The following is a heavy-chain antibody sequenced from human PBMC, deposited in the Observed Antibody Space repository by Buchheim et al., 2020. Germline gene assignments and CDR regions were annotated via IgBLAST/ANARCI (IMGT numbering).Heavy chain of an antibody. CDR3: ARNPPDTAMVNWFDP. CDR1: GGSISSSSYY. D-gene: IGHD5-18*01. Sequence: QLQLQESGPGLVKPSETLSLTCTVSGGSISSSSYYWGWIRQPPGKGLEWIGSIYYSGSTYYNPSLKSRVTISVDTSKNQFSLKLSSVTAADTAVYYCARNPPDTAMVNWFDPWGQGTL. J-gene: IGHJ5*02. V-gene: IGHV4-39*01. CDR2: IYYSGST.